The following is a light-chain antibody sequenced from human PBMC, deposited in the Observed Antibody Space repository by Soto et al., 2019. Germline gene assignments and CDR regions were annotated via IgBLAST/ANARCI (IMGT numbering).Light chain of an antibody. CDR1: QSVSTN. Sequence: EIVMTQSPATLSVSPAQRSPLSAGASQSVSTNLAWYQQKPGQAPRLVIYGASTRATGIPARFSGSGSGTEFTLTISSLQSEDFATYYCLQDYNYPRTFGQGTKVDI. J-gene: IGKJ1*01. V-gene: IGKV3-15*01. CDR2: GAS. CDR3: LQDYNYPRT.